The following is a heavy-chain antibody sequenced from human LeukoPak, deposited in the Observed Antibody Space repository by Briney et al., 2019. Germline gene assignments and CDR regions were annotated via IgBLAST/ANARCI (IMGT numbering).Heavy chain of an antibody. J-gene: IGHJ4*02. CDR1: GFTFSPYS. CDR2: ISSNSNTI. V-gene: IGHV3-48*04. D-gene: IGHD3-10*01. Sequence: GESLRLSCAASGFTFSPYSMNWVRQAPGKGLEWVSYISSNSNTIYYADSVKGRFTISRDSSKNTLYVQMNSLRAEDTAIYYCAVGSYYFDYWGQGTLVT. CDR3: AVGSYYFDY.